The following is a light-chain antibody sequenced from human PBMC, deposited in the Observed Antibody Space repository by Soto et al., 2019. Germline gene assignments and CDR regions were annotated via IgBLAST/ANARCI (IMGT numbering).Light chain of an antibody. CDR2: KTS. CDR1: ECIYSC. J-gene: IGKJ1*01. V-gene: IGKV1-5*03. Sequence: IQMTQSPSTLSASVGDTVTITCRASECIYSCLAWYKQIPGKAPQLLIYKTSTLEGGVPSRFSGSGSGAEYTLTISSLQPDDFSTYYCQEYNTNSLTVGQGTRV. CDR3: QEYNTNSLT.